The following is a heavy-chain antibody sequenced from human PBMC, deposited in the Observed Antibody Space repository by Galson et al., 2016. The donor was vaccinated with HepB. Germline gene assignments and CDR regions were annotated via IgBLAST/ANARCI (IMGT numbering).Heavy chain of an antibody. J-gene: IGHJ5*02. D-gene: IGHD2-15*01. Sequence: SLRLSCAASGFTFSSYWMHWVRQAPGEGLVWVSRINSDGSSTTYADSVKGRFTISRDNVKNTLYLQMNSLRPDDTAVYYRARDRYCSGASCYFGAPSNYFDPWGQGTLVTVSS. V-gene: IGHV3-74*01. CDR3: ARDRYCSGASCYFGAPSNYFDP. CDR2: INSDGSST. CDR1: GFTFSSYW.